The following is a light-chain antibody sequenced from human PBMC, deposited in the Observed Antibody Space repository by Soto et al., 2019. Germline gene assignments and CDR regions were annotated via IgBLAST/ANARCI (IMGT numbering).Light chain of an antibody. CDR3: QHLTNYPPFT. CDR2: ATF. V-gene: IGKV1-9*01. CDR1: QDIKTY. J-gene: IGKJ3*01. Sequence: IQLTQPPSSLSAYVGDRVSITCRASQDIKTYLAWYQQKQGKALKLLISATFTLQSRVPSRFNGSGSGSDFTLTISRLQPADFATYYCQHLTNYPPFTFGPGTKVDLE.